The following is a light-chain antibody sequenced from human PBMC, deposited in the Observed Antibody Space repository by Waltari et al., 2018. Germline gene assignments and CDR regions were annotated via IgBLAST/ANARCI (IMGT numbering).Light chain of an antibody. CDR3: CSYAGLGIYV. CDR1: SSAVGNYNL. Sequence: QSGLTQPASVSGSPGQSIPISCTGTSSAVGNYNLFSWYQQYPGKAPKLMVYEVTRRSSGVSDRFSGSKSGNTASLTIYGLQSEDEADYYCCSYAGLGIYVFGTGTKVTVL. V-gene: IGLV2-23*02. J-gene: IGLJ1*01. CDR2: EVT.